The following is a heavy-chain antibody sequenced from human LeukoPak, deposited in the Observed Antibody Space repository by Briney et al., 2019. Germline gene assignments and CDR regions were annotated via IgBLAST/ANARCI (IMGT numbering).Heavy chain of an antibody. J-gene: IGHJ4*02. CDR3: ARGYGDFVPYFDY. CDR1: GFTFSSYD. CDR2: IGTAGDT. Sequence: GGSLRLSCAASGFTFSSYDMHWVRQATGKGLEWVSAIGTAGDTYYPGSVKGRFTISRGNAKNSLYLQMNSLRAGDTAVYYCARGYGDFVPYFDYWGQGTLVTVSS. D-gene: IGHD4-17*01. V-gene: IGHV3-13*01.